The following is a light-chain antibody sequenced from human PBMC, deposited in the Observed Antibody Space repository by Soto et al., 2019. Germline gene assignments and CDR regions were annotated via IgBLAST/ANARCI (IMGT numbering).Light chain of an antibody. Sequence: DIQMTQSPSSLSASVGDRVTITCRASQSISSYLNWYQQKPGKAPKLLIYAASSLQSGVPSRFGGRGPGKNFTLTIGSLKPEDLAPYSFQQSYSTSLPFGGGPRWRSN. J-gene: IGKJ4*01. CDR3: QQSYSTSLP. V-gene: IGKV1-39*01. CDR1: QSISSY. CDR2: AAS.